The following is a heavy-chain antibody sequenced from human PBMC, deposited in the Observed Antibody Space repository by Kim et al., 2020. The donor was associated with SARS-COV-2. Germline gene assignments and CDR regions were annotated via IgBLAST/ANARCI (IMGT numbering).Heavy chain of an antibody. J-gene: IGHJ3*02. CDR3: ANIFVYI. V-gene: IGHV3-11*04. Sequence: SGSTIYYAASVKGRFTISRDNAKNSLYLQMNSLRAEETAVYYCANIFVYIWGQGTMVTVSS. CDR2: SGSTI. D-gene: IGHD3-3*02.